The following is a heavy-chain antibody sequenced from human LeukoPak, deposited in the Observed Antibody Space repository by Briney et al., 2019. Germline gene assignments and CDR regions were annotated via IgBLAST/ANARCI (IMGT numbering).Heavy chain of an antibody. V-gene: IGHV3-48*01. CDR2: ISGSSSTI. Sequence: PGGSLRLSCAASGFTFSSHTINWVRQAPGKGLEWGSYISGSSSTIYYADSVKGRFTISRDNGKNTLYLQMNSLRAEDMAVYYCARGSTYYDSSGQVPFDYWGQGTLVTVSS. CDR3: ARGSTYYDSSGQVPFDY. CDR1: GFTFSSHT. J-gene: IGHJ4*02. D-gene: IGHD3-22*01.